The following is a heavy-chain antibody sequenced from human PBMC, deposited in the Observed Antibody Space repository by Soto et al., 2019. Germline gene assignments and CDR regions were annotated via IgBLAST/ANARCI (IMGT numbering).Heavy chain of an antibody. Sequence: QVQLQESGPGLVKPSQTLSLTCAVSGASISSGSYYWSWIRQHPGKGLDWIGSIYYSGSTYYNPSLTSRVSFSVDTSKNQFSLSLNSVTAADTAVYYCARAAPSAVPPILRWFDPWGQGTLVTVTS. D-gene: IGHD6-13*01. CDR1: GASISSGSYY. CDR2: IYYSGST. CDR3: ARAAPSAVPPILRWFDP. V-gene: IGHV4-31*11. J-gene: IGHJ5*02.